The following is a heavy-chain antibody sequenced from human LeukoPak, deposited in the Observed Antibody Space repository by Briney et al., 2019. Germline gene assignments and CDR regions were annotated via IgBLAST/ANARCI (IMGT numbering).Heavy chain of an antibody. CDR1: GGSITNYH. J-gene: IGHJ4*02. CDR2: IYNSGST. V-gene: IGHV4-59*08. Sequence: PSETLSLTYTVSGGSITNYHWSWIRQPPGEGLEWIGYIYNSGSTKYNPSLKSRVTISVDTSKNQFSLKLSSVTAADTAVYYCARHAPGPYYFDYWGQGTLVTVSS. CDR3: ARHAPGPYYFDY.